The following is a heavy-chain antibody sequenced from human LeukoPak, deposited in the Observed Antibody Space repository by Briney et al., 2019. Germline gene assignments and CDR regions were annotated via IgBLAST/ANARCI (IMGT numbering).Heavy chain of an antibody. D-gene: IGHD6-13*01. V-gene: IGHV1-46*01. CDR3: AREPGLAAAGTRGFDP. Sequence: SVKVSCKASGYTFTSYYMHWVRQAPGQGLEWMGIINPSGGSTSYAQKFQGRVTMTRDMSTSTVYMELSSLRSEDTAVYYCAREPGLAAAGTRGFDPWGQGTLVTVSS. CDR1: GYTFTSYY. CDR2: INPSGGST. J-gene: IGHJ5*02.